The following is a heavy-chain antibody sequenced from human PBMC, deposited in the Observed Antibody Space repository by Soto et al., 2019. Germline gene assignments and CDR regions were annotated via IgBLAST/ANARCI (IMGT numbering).Heavy chain of an antibody. CDR1: GFSLSTTGVG. D-gene: IGHD2-2*01. CDR3: AHRGYCSSTSCQGPFDY. J-gene: IGHJ4*02. CDR2: IYWDDDK. V-gene: IGHV2-5*02. Sequence: QITLKESGPTLVKPTQTLTLTCTFSGFSLSTTGVGVGWIRQPPGKALEGLALIYWDDDKRYSPSLKSRLTITKDTSKNQVVLTMTNMDPVDTATYYCAHRGYCSSTSCQGPFDYWGQGTLVTVSS.